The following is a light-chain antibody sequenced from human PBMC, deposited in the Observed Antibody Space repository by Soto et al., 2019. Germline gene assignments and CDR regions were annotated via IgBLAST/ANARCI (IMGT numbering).Light chain of an antibody. CDR2: AAS. J-gene: IGKJ5*01. Sequence: DIQMTQSPSSLSASVGDRVTITCRASQSISSYLNWYQQKPGKAPKLLIYAASSLQSGVPSRFSGSGSGTDFTLTISSLPPEDFATYYCQQSYSTPRITFGQATRLEIK. CDR3: QQSYSTPRIT. V-gene: IGKV1-39*01. CDR1: QSISSY.